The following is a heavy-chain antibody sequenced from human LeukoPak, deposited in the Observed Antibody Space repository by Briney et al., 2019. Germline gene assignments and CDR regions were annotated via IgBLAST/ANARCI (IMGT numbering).Heavy chain of an antibody. J-gene: IGHJ4*02. CDR1: GGSISSSTYY. Sequence: SETLSLTCTVSGGSISSSTYYWGWIRQPPGKGLEWIGSIYYSGSTYYNPSLKSRVTISVDTSKNQFSLKLSSVTAADTAVYYCARHDGDYEIDYWGQGTLVTVSS. CDR2: IYYSGST. D-gene: IGHD4-17*01. V-gene: IGHV4-39*01. CDR3: ARHDGDYEIDY.